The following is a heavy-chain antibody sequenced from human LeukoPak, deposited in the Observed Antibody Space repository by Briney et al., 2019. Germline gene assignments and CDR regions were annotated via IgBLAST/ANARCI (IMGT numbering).Heavy chain of an antibody. D-gene: IGHD1-14*01. Sequence: PGGSLRLSCAASGFXFSSYAMSWVRXXPGXXLEWVSGISGSGGTTYYADSVKGRFTISRDNSKNTLYLQMNSLRAEDTAVYXXAKXVRYLPDAFDIWGQGTMVSVSS. J-gene: IGHJ3*02. CDR2: ISGSGGTT. CDR3: AKXVRYLPDAFDI. V-gene: IGHV3-23*01. CDR1: GFXFSSYA.